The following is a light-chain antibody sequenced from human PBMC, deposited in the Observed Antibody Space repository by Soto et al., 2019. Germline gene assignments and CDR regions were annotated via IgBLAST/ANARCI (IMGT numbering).Light chain of an antibody. CDR2: HIT. Sequence: QSVLTQPPSASGTPGQRVTISCSGVTSNIGTNTVTWYQQFPGTAPLYHITQRPSGVPDRFSGSKSGTSASLDISGRQSEDEADYDCEAWDDSRNGVRFGAGTKLTGL. CDR1: TSNIGTNT. V-gene: IGLV1-44*01. J-gene: IGLJ2*01. CDR3: EAWDDSRNGVR.